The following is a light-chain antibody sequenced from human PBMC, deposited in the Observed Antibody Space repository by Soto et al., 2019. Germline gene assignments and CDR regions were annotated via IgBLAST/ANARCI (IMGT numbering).Light chain of an antibody. CDR3: QQRSSWPLT. Sequence: EIVMTQSPATLSVSPGERATLSCRASQSVGSNLAWYQQKRGQAPRLLIYGASTRATGIPARFSGSGSGTEFTLTISSLQSEDFAVYYCQQRSSWPLTFGGGTKVDIK. J-gene: IGKJ4*01. V-gene: IGKV3-15*01. CDR1: QSVGSN. CDR2: GAS.